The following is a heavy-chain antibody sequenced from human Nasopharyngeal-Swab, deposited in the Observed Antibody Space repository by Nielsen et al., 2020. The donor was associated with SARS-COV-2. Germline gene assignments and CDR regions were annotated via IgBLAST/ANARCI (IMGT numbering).Heavy chain of an antibody. J-gene: IGHJ4*02. CDR1: GLSLSNSGVG. CDR2: MYWDDDK. CDR3: AYRRPSGSSSFDY. D-gene: IGHD6-6*01. V-gene: IGHV2-5*02. Sequence: SGRTLAKPTQTCTVTCTLSGLSLSNSGVGVDWVRQPPGKSLEWLALMYWDDDKRYSPSLKSRLTITKDTSKNQVVLTMTDMDPVDTATYYCAYRRPSGSSSFDYWGQGTLVTVSS.